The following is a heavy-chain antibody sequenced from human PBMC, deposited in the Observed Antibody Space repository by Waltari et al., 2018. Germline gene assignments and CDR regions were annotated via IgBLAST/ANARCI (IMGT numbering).Heavy chain of an antibody. CDR3: ARGGPAIFGVLITKRFDY. D-gene: IGHD3-3*01. V-gene: IGHV1-2*06. Sequence: QVQLVKSGAEVKKPGASVKVSCTASGYTFTAYYMPWLRQAPGQGLEWMGRINPNSGGTNYTQKFQGRVTMTRDTSISTAYMELSRLRSDDTAVYYCARGGPAIFGVLITKRFDYWGQGTLVTVSS. J-gene: IGHJ4*02. CDR2: INPNSGGT. CDR1: GYTFTAYY.